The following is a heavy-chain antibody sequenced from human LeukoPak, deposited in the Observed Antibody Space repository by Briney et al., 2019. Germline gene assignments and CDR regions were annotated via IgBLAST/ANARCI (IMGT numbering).Heavy chain of an antibody. CDR1: GYTFTDYY. Sequence: GASVKVSCRASGYTFTDYYLNWVRQAPGQGPEWMGWINPKSGGTNYAQKFQGRVTMTRDTSIGTAYMELTRLTSDDTAVYYCARDDFSNKTYQLDYWGQGTRVTVSS. J-gene: IGHJ4*02. CDR3: ARDDFSNKTYQLDY. V-gene: IGHV1-2*02. D-gene: IGHD3-3*01. CDR2: INPKSGGT.